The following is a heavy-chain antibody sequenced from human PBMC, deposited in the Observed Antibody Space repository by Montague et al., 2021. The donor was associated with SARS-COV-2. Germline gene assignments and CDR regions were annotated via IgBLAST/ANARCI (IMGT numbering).Heavy chain of an antibody. CDR1: GFNFGDYW. V-gene: IGHV3-7*01. CDR2: RKHDGSEE. J-gene: IGHJ6*03. CDR3: VRVTPYMDV. Sequence: SLRLSCAASGFNFGDYWMSWVRQAPGKGLEWVAYRKHDGSEEYYMDSVKGRFTVSRDNARNSLYLQMNSLRAEDTAVYYCVRVTPYMDVWGEGITVAVSS.